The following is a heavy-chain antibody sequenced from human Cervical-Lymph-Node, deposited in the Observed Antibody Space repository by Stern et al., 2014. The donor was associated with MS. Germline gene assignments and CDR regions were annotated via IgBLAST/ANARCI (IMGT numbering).Heavy chain of an antibody. V-gene: IGHV3-66*01. CDR1: GSTVNSNY. J-gene: IGHJ5*02. CDR3: TREMAARRLDP. Sequence: VQLVESGGTLVQPGGSLRLSCAASGSTVNSNYMTWVRQAPGKGLEWVSIFYSGISKYSAESVKGRFSFSIDNSKNNLFLHMTNLRVEDPAMYYCTREMAARRLDPWGQGPLVTVPA. CDR2: FYSGISK. D-gene: IGHD5-24*01.